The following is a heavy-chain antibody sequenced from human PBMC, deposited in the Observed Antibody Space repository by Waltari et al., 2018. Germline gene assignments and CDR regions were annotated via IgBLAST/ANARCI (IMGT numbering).Heavy chain of an antibody. D-gene: IGHD4-17*01. Sequence: EVQLVESGGGLVQPGGSLRLSCAASGFTFCSYWMNWVRQAPGKGLEWVANIKQDGSEKYYVDSVKGRFTISRDNAKNSLYLQMNSLRAEDTAVYYCARGVVDYRLSGMDVWGQGTTVTVSS. V-gene: IGHV3-7*01. CDR1: GFTFCSYW. CDR2: IKQDGSEK. J-gene: IGHJ6*02. CDR3: ARGVVDYRLSGMDV.